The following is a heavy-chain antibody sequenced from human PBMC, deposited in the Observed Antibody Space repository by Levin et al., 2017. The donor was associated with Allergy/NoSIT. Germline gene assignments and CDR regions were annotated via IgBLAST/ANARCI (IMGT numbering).Heavy chain of an antibody. V-gene: IGHV3-30*18. CDR2: IVFDGNDQ. Sequence: EGSLRLSCAASGFQFSLYGMHWVRQAPGKGLEWVALIVFDGNDQYYADSVKGRFTISRDNSKNTLYLQMSSLRENDTAIYYCAKRGYCSGNTCQSHDAIDVWGQGTLVIVSS. CDR3: AKRGYCSGNTCQSHDAIDV. CDR1: GFQFSLYG. D-gene: IGHD2-15*01. J-gene: IGHJ3*01.